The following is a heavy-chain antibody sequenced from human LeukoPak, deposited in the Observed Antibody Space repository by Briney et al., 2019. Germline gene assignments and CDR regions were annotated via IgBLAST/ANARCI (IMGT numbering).Heavy chain of an antibody. CDR3: AREGPPGGAQIYYYMDV. J-gene: IGHJ6*03. D-gene: IGHD1-1*01. V-gene: IGHV4-38-2*02. CDR1: GYSINSGYY. Sequence: PSETLSLTCAVSGYSINSGYYWGWIRQPPGKGLEWIGSIYHSGSTYYNPSLKSRVTISVDTSKNQFSLKLSSVTAADTAVYYCAREGPPGGAQIYYYMDVWGKGTTVTVSS. CDR2: IYHSGST.